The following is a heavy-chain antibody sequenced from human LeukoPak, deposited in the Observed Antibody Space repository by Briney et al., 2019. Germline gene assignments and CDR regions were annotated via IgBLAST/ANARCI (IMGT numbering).Heavy chain of an antibody. CDR2: IKQDGSEK. CDR1: GFTFSSYW. V-gene: IGHV3-7*01. CDR3: ARVNAKAGYSSSWYPTNFDY. J-gene: IGHJ4*02. Sequence: PGGSLGLSCAASGFTFSSYWMSWVRQAPGKGLEWVANIKQDGSEKYYVDSVKGRFTISRDNAKNSLYLQMNSLRAEDTAVYYCARVNAKAGYSSSWYPTNFDYWGQGTLVTVSS. D-gene: IGHD6-13*01.